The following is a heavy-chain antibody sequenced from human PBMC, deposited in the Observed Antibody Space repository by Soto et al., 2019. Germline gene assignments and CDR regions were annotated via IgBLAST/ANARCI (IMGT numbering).Heavy chain of an antibody. J-gene: IGHJ4*02. D-gene: IGHD3-3*01. Sequence: GGSLRLSCAASGFTFDDYAMHWVRQAPGKGLEWVSGISWNSGSIGYADSVKGRFTISRDNARNSLYLQMNSLRAEDTALYYCAKDKSAFWSGYSPQFDYWGQGTLVTVSS. CDR1: GFTFDDYA. CDR2: ISWNSGSI. CDR3: AKDKSAFWSGYSPQFDY. V-gene: IGHV3-9*01.